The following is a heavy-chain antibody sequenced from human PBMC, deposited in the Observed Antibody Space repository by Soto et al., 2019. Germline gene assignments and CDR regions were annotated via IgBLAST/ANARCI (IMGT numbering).Heavy chain of an antibody. V-gene: IGHV5-51*01. CDR1: GYSFVNYW. CDR2: IYPGDSDT. CDR3: ARRYPDYEGATDY. D-gene: IGHD1-26*01. J-gene: IGHJ4*02. Sequence: PGXSLKISCKGSGYSFVNYWIGWVRQMPGKDLEWMGIIYPGDSDTRYSPSFQGQVTISADKSISTAYLQWSSLKASDTAMYYCARRYPDYEGATDYWGQGTLVTVSS.